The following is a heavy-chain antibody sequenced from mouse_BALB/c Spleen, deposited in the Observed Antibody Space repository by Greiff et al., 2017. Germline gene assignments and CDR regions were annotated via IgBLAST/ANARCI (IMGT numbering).Heavy chain of an antibody. D-gene: IGHD2-4*01. Sequence: EVKLEESGPDLVKPSQSLSLTCTVTGYSITSGYSWHWIRQFPGNKLEWMGYIHYSGSTNYNPSLKSRISITRDTSKNQFFLQLNSVTTEDTATYYCARSTMITTGGRYYAMDYWGQGTSVTVSS. CDR1: GYSITSGYS. CDR3: ARSTMITTGGRYYAMDY. V-gene: IGHV3-1*02. CDR2: IHYSGST. J-gene: IGHJ4*01.